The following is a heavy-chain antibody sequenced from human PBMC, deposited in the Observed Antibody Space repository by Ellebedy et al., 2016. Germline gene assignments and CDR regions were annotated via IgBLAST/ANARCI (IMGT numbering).Heavy chain of an antibody. CDR3: ARSEAR. CDR2: ITWNSDSV. CDR1: GFTFDDFA. Sequence: SLKISCAASGFTFDDFAMHWVRQAPGKGLEWVSGITWNSDSVDYADSVKGRFTISRDNANNSLYLQMNSLRTDDTAIYYCARSEARWGQGTLVTVSS. V-gene: IGHV3-9*01. J-gene: IGHJ4*02.